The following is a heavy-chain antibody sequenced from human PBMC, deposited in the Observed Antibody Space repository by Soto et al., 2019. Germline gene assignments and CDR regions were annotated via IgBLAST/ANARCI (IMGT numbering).Heavy chain of an antibody. Sequence: PSETLSLTCTVSGYSISSGYYWGWVRQAPGKGLEWVSVIYSGGSTYYADSVKGRFTISRDNSKNTLYLQMNSLRAEDTAVYYCARHYYDSSGYSPLRYWGQGTLVTVSS. CDR1: GYSISSGYY. J-gene: IGHJ4*02. CDR3: ARHYYDSSGYSPLRY. D-gene: IGHD3-22*01. CDR2: IYSGGST. V-gene: IGHV3-53*01.